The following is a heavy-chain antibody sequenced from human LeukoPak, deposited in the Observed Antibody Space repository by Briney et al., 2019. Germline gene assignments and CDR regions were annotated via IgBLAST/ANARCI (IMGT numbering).Heavy chain of an antibody. Sequence: GRSLRLSCAASGFTFSSYGMHWVRQAPGKGLEWVAVIWYDGSNKYCADSVKGRFTISRDNSKNTLYLQMNSLRAEDTAVYYCAKDLLSGELGNWGQGTMVTVSS. CDR3: AKDLLSGELGN. D-gene: IGHD7-27*01. CDR1: GFTFSSYG. CDR2: IWYDGSNK. V-gene: IGHV3-33*06. J-gene: IGHJ3*01.